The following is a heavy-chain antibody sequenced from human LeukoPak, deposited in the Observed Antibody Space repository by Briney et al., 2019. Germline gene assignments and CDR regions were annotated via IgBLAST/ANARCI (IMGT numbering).Heavy chain of an antibody. D-gene: IGHD1-26*01. CDR1: GVTLEDYA. CDR2: ISWNSGSI. J-gene: IGHJ3*02. V-gene: IGHV3-9*01. CDR3: AKDLTSRIVGATTGAFDI. Sequence: GGSLRLSCAASGVTLEDYAMRWVRDAPGKGLEWVSGISWNSGSIGYADSVKGRFTIYRDNAKNSLYLQMNSLRAEDTAVYYCAKDLTSRIVGATTGAFDIWGQETMLTVSS.